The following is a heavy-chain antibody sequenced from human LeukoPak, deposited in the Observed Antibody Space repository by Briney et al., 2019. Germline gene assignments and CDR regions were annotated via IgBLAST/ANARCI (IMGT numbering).Heavy chain of an antibody. CDR1: GFTVSSNY. CDR3: ARDSSTPRGFYGDYVFDY. V-gene: IGHV3-53*01. D-gene: IGHD4-17*01. CDR2: IYSGGST. J-gene: IGHJ4*02. Sequence: PGGSLRLSCAASGFTVSSNYMSWVRQAPGKGLEWVSVIYSGGSTYYADSVKGRFTISRDNSKNTLYLQMNSLRAEDTAVYYCARDSSTPRGFYGDYVFDYWGQGTLVTVSS.